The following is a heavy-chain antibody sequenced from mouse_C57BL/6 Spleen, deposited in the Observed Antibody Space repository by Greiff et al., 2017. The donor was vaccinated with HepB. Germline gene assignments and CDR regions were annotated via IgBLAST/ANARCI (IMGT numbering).Heavy chain of an antibody. Sequence: QVQLQQSGAELVRPGASVTLSCKASGYTFTDYEMHWVKQTPVHGLEWIGAIDPETGGTAYNQKFKGKAILTADKSSSTAYMELRSLTSEDSAVYYCTRERGYYCGSRNFDYWGQGTTLTVSS. D-gene: IGHD1-1*01. V-gene: IGHV1-15*01. J-gene: IGHJ2*01. CDR1: GYTFTDYE. CDR2: IDPETGGT. CDR3: TRERGYYCGSRNFDY.